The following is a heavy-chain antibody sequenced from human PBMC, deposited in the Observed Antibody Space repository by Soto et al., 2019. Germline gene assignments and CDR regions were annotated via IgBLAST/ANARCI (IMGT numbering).Heavy chain of an antibody. Sequence: QVQLVESGGGVVQPGRSLRLSCAASGFTFSSYGMHWVRQAPGKGLEWGAVISYDGSNKYYADSVKGRFTISRDNSKNTLYLQMDSLRAEDTAVYYCAKDVVVGATPGLGDYYYYYGMDVWGQGTTVTVSS. CDR2: ISYDGSNK. D-gene: IGHD1-26*01. CDR3: AKDVVVGATPGLGDYYYYYGMDV. CDR1: GFTFSSYG. V-gene: IGHV3-30*18. J-gene: IGHJ6*02.